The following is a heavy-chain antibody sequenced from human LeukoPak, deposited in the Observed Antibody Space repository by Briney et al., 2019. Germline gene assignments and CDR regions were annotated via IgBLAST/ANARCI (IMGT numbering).Heavy chain of an antibody. V-gene: IGHV1-2*02. CDR3: ARGSVVWGPSYSPDAFDI. Sequence: ASVKVSCKASGYTFTGYYMHWVRQAPGQGLEWMGWINPNSGGTNYAQKLQGRVTMTRDTSISTAYMELSSLRSEDTAVYYCARGSVVWGPSYSPDAFDIWGQGTMVTVSS. D-gene: IGHD3-16*01. CDR2: INPNSGGT. J-gene: IGHJ3*02. CDR1: GYTFTGYY.